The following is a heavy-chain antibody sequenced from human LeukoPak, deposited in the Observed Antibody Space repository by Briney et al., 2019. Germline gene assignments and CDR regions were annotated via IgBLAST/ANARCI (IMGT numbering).Heavy chain of an antibody. Sequence: ASVKVSCKASGCTFTSYGISWVRQAPGQGLEWMGWISAYNGNTNYAQKLQGRVTMTTDTSTSTAYMELRSLRSDDTAVYYCARRVGYCSSTSCYKEDYWGQGTLVTVSS. CDR2: ISAYNGNT. V-gene: IGHV1-18*01. D-gene: IGHD2-2*02. J-gene: IGHJ4*02. CDR1: GCTFTSYG. CDR3: ARRVGYCSSTSCYKEDY.